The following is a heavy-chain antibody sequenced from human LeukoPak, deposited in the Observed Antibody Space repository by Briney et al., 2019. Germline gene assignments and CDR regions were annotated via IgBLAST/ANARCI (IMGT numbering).Heavy chain of an antibody. CDR1: GFTFSSYG. CDR3: AKDPNYYGAGSGWFDP. Sequence: GGSLRLSFAASGFTFSSYGMHWVRQPPGKGLQWVAFIRYDGSNKYYADSVKGRFTISRDNSKNTLYLQMYSLRAEDTAMYYCAKDPNYYGAGSGWFDPWGQGTLVTVSS. D-gene: IGHD3-10*01. CDR2: IRYDGSNK. J-gene: IGHJ5*02. V-gene: IGHV3-30*02.